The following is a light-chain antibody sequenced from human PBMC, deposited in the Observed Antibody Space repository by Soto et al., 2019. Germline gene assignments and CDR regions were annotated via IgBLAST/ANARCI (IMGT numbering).Light chain of an antibody. CDR1: QSVSSNY. CDR2: AAT. J-gene: IGKJ1*01. Sequence: EIVLTQSPGTLSLSPGERATLSCRASQSVSSNYVAWYQQKPGQAPRLLIYAATSRITGIPDRFSASGSGTDFTLTISRLEPEDFAVYHCQQYGSSPRTFGQGTKVEVK. CDR3: QQYGSSPRT. V-gene: IGKV3-20*01.